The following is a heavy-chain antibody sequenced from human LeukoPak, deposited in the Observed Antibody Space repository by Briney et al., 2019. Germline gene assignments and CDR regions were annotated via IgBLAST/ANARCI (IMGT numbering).Heavy chain of an antibody. D-gene: IGHD6-6*01. J-gene: IGHJ4*02. CDR3: ARDPTAYSSSSHFDY. CDR2: ISYDGSNK. Sequence: GGSLRLSCAASGFTFSNYAFHWVRQAPGKGLEWVAVISYDGSNKYYADSVKGRFTISRDNSKNTLYLQMNSLRAEDTAVYYCARDPTAYSSSSHFDYWGQGTLVTVSS. V-gene: IGHV3-30*04. CDR1: GFTFSNYA.